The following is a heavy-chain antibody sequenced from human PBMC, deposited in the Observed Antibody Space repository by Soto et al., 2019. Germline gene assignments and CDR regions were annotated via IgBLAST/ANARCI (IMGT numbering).Heavy chain of an antibody. D-gene: IGHD6-13*01. V-gene: IGHV3-9*01. Sequence: EVQLVESGGGLVQPGRSLRLSCAASGFTFDDYAMHWVRQAPGKGLEWVSGISWNSGSIGYADSVKDRFTISRDNAKNSLYLQMNSLRAEDTALYYCAKGRGPSSSSFDYWGQGTLVTVSS. CDR1: GFTFDDYA. J-gene: IGHJ4*02. CDR3: AKGRGPSSSSFDY. CDR2: ISWNSGSI.